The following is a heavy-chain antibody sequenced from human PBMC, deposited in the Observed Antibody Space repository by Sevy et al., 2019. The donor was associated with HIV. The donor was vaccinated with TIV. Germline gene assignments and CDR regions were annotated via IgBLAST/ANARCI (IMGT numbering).Heavy chain of an antibody. CDR2: ISGSSNYI. CDR1: EFTFSSYN. Sequence: GGSLRLSCAASEFTFSSYNMNWVRQAPGKGLEWVSSISGSSNYIYYAVSVKGRFRISRDNLKDTLYLQMNSLRADDTAVYYRARGPPDGSYDYFDYWGQGTLLTDSS. J-gene: IGHJ4*02. D-gene: IGHD1-26*01. CDR3: ARGPPDGSYDYFDY. V-gene: IGHV3-21*06.